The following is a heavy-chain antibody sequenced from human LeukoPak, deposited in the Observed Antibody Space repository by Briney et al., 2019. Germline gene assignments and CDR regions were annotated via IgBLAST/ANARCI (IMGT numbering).Heavy chain of an antibody. J-gene: IGHJ4*02. V-gene: IGHV3-23*01. CDR1: GFTFSSYA. Sequence: SGGSLRLSCAASGFTFSSYAMSWVRQAPGKGLEWVSAISGSGYSTYYADSVKGRFTVSRDNSKNTLYLQMNSLRAEDTAVYYCAKEAGCSGYDYPDYWGQGTLVTVSS. D-gene: IGHD5-12*01. CDR2: ISGSGYST. CDR3: AKEAGCSGYDYPDY.